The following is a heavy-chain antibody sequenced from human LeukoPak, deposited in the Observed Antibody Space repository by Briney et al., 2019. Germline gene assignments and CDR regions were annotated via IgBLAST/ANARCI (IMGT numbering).Heavy chain of an antibody. V-gene: IGHV3-30-3*01. CDR2: ISYDGSNK. CDR3: ARAGGSYALDY. D-gene: IGHD1-26*01. CDR1: GFTFSSNA. Sequence: PGGSLRLSCAASGFTFSSNAMHWVRQAPGKGLEWVAVISYDGSNKYYADSVKGRFTISRDNSKNTLYLQMNSLRAEDTAVYYCARAGGSYALDYWGQGTLVTVSS. J-gene: IGHJ4*02.